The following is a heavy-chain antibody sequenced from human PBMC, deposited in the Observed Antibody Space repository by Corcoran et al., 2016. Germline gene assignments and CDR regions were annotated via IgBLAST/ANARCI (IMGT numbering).Heavy chain of an antibody. CDR2: ISGSGGST. Sequence: EVQLLESGGGLVQPGGSLRLSCAASGFTFSSYAMSWVRQAPGKGLEWVSAISGSGGSTYYADSVKGRFTISRDNSKNTLYLQMNSLRAEDTAVYYWAKVGGVGGWYFDYWGQGTLVTVSS. CDR1: GFTFSSYA. CDR3: AKVGGVGGWYFDY. D-gene: IGHD6-19*01. V-gene: IGHV3-23*01. J-gene: IGHJ4*02.